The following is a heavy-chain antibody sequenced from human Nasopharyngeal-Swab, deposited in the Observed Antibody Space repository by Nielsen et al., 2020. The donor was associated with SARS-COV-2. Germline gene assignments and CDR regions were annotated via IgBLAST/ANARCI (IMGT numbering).Heavy chain of an antibody. J-gene: IGHJ6*02. CDR3: ARAITYYYDGSGSPSYGLDV. CDR2: LIPVFGTT. Sequence: WVRQAPGQGLEWVGGLIPVFGTTHYSQKFQDRLRVTADASTDTAYMELSSLRSDDTAVYYCARAITYYYDGSGSPSYGLDVWGQGTTVTDSS. V-gene: IGHV1-69*01. D-gene: IGHD3-22*01.